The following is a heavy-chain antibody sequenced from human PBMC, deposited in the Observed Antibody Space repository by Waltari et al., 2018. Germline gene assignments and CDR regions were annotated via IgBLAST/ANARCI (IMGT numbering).Heavy chain of an antibody. J-gene: IGHJ4*02. V-gene: IGHV1-69*01. CDR1: GGTFRIYP. D-gene: IGHD2-8*01. Sequence: QVQLVQSGAEVKKPGSSVKVSCKASGGTFRIYPITGGRPAPGQGLDCMGGIIPIFGTTNYAPNFQGRLTISADESTGTTYMELRSLRSEDTAVYYCARHLDITANGVCPDCFDSWGQGTLVTVSS. CDR2: IIPIFGTT. CDR3: ARHLDITANGVCPDCFDS.